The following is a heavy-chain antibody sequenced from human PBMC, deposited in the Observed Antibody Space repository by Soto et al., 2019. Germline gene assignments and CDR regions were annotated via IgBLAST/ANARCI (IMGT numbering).Heavy chain of an antibody. Sequence: PSQTLSLTCAVSGGSISSGGYSWSWIRQPPGKGLEWIGYIYYSGTTYYNPSLRSRVTISVDTSKNQFSLRLTSVTAADTAVYYCARSVDPWGQGTLVTVSS. J-gene: IGHJ5*02. CDR1: GGSISSGGYS. V-gene: IGHV4-31*11. CDR3: ARSVDP. CDR2: IYYSGTT.